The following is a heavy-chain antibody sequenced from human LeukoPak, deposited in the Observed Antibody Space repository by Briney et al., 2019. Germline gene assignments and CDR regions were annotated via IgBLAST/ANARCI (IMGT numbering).Heavy chain of an antibody. CDR1: GGTFSSYA. D-gene: IGHD6-19*01. CDR2: IIPIFGTA. CDR3: ARGGIAVAGTPYNY. V-gene: IGHV1-69*13. J-gene: IGHJ4*02. Sequence: SVKVSCKASGGTFSSYAISWGRQAPGQGLEWMGGIIPIFGTANYAQKFQGRVTITADESTSTAYMELSSLRSEDTAVYYCARGGIAVAGTPYNYWGQGTLVTVSS.